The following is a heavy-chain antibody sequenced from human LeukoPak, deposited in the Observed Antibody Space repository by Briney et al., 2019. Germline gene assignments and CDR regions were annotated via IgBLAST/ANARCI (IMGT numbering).Heavy chain of an antibody. D-gene: IGHD3/OR15-3a*01. J-gene: IGHJ4*02. CDR3: AKRGVVIRVILVGFHREAYYFES. Sequence: PGGSLGLSCAVSGITLSNYGMSWVRQAPGKGLEWVAGISDRGGSAKYADSVKGRFTISRDNPKNTLYLQMNSLRDEDTAVYFCAKRGVVIRVILVGFHREAYYFESWGQGALVTVSS. V-gene: IGHV3-23*01. CDR1: GITLSNYG. CDR2: ISDRGGSA.